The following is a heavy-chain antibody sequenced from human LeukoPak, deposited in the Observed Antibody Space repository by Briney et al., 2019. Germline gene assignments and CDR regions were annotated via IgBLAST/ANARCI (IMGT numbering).Heavy chain of an antibody. CDR2: INPNSGGT. V-gene: IGHV1-2*02. Sequence: GASVKVSFKASGYTFTGYYMHWVRQAPGQGLEWMGWINPNSGGTNYAQKFQGRVTMTRDTSISTAYMELSRLRSDDTAVYYCARDGAYCDGDCYFDPWGQGTLVTVSS. D-gene: IGHD2-21*02. CDR3: ARDGAYCDGDCYFDP. J-gene: IGHJ5*02. CDR1: GYTFTGYY.